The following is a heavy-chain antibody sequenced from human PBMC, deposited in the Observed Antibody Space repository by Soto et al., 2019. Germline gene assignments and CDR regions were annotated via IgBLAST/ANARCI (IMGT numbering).Heavy chain of an antibody. Sequence: ASVKVSCKASGYTFSTYYMHWVRQAPGQGYEWMGIINPSGGSTTYAQNFQGRVTMSRDTSTTTVYMELSSLKSEDTAVYYCARPGHSSGYYYRVDAFDIWGQGTMVTVSS. CDR2: INPSGGST. V-gene: IGHV1-46*01. D-gene: IGHD3-22*01. CDR1: GYTFSTYY. CDR3: ARPGHSSGYYYRVDAFDI. J-gene: IGHJ3*02.